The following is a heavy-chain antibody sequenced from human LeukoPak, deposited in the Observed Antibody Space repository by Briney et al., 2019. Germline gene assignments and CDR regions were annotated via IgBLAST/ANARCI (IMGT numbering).Heavy chain of an antibody. Sequence: ASVKVSCKASGYTFTSYAMNWVRQAPGQGLEWMGWINTNTGNPTYAQGFTGRFVFCLDTSVSTAYLQISSLKAEDTAVYYCARDGGVDTAMVPFDYWGQGTLVTVSS. D-gene: IGHD5-18*01. V-gene: IGHV7-4-1*02. J-gene: IGHJ4*02. CDR2: INTNTGNP. CDR3: ARDGGVDTAMVPFDY. CDR1: GYTFTSYA.